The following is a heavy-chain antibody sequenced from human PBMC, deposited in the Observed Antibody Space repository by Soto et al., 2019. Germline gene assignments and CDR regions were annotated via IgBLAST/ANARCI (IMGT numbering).Heavy chain of an antibody. Sequence: QVHLEQSGAEVKRPGSSVKVSCKTSGGNFNTYPISWVRQAPGHRLEWMGKIIPIFGTPDYAQKFQGRVTINADEATTTVYMELRSPKSDDSAVYYCARDSRLWGSTGWKRENLFDIWGQGTMVTVSS. CDR2: IIPIFGTP. D-gene: IGHD3-16*01. V-gene: IGHV1-69*18. CDR3: ARDSRLWGSTGWKRENLFDI. J-gene: IGHJ3*02. CDR1: GGNFNTYP.